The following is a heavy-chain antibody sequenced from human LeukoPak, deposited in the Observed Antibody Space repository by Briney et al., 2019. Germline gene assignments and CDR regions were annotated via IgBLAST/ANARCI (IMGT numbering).Heavy chain of an antibody. D-gene: IGHD2/OR15-2a*01. V-gene: IGHV3-48*04. CDR2: ISSSSSTI. J-gene: IGHJ6*02. CDR1: GFTFSSYS. Sequence: GGSLRLSCAASGFTFSSYSMNWVRQAPGKGLEWVSYISSSSSTIYYADSVKGRFAISRDNAKNSLYLQMNSLRAEDTAVYYCARDFYVYGMDVWGQGTTVTVSS. CDR3: ARDFYVYGMDV.